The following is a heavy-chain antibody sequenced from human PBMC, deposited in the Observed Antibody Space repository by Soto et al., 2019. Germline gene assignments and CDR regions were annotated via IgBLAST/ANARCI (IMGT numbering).Heavy chain of an antibody. CDR2: ISGSGGST. D-gene: IGHD3-10*01. V-gene: IGHV3-23*01. CDR1: GFTFSSYA. J-gene: IGHJ6*02. CDR3: AKGPLARGSLYYDYGMDV. Sequence: EVQLLESGGGLVQPGGSLRLSCAASGFTFSSYAMSWVRQAPGKGLEWVSAISGSGGSTYYADSVKGRFTISRDNSKNTLYLQMNSRRAEDTAVYYCAKGPLARGSLYYDYGMDVWGQGTTVTVSS.